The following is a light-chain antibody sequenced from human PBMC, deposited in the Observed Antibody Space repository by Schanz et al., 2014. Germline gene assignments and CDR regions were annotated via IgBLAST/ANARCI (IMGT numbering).Light chain of an antibody. Sequence: DIVMTQSPDSLAVSLGERATINCKSSQSVLYSSDNRNYLAWYQQKPGQPPKLLIYWASIRESGVPDRFSGSGSGTDFTLTISSLQAEDVAVYYCQQYNNWPLTFGGGTKVEIK. CDR2: WAS. V-gene: IGKV4-1*01. CDR3: QQYNNWPLT. CDR1: QSVLYSSDNRNY. J-gene: IGKJ4*01.